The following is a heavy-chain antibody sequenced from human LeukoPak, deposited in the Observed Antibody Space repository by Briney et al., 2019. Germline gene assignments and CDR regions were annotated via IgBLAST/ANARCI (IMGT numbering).Heavy chain of an antibody. J-gene: IGHJ4*02. CDR1: SGSISTSNYY. V-gene: IGHV4-61*01. Sequence: SETLSLTCTVSSGSISTSNYYWGWVRQPPGKALEWIGYIYYSGSTNYNPSLKSRVTISVDTSKNQFSLKLSSVTAADTAVYYCARDGRGYSYGLDYWGQGTLVTVSS. CDR3: ARDGRGYSYGLDY. D-gene: IGHD5-18*01. CDR2: IYYSGST.